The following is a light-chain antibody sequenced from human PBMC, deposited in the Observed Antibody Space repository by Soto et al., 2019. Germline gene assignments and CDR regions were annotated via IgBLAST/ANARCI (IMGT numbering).Light chain of an antibody. CDR2: DAS. Sequence: IQLTQSPSSLSASVGDSVTITCRASQNIGNLLAWYQQKQGKAPNTXIYDASSLNSGVPSRFSGSGAWTEFTLTISSMQPDDLATYYCQQYHGFSRTFGQGTKVDI. CDR1: QNIGNL. CDR3: QQYHGFSRT. J-gene: IGKJ1*01. V-gene: IGKV1-5*01.